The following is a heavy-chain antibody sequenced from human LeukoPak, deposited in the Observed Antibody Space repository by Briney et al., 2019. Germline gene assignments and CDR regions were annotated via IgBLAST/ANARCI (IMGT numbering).Heavy chain of an antibody. CDR2: IYSGGST. CDR3: AREDYGLDAFDI. D-gene: IGHD4-17*01. Sequence: PGGSLRLSCAASGFTVSSNYMSWVRQAPGKGLEWVLVIYSGGSTYYADSVKGRFTISRDNSKNTLYLQMNSLRAEDTAVYYCAREDYGLDAFDIWGQGTMVTVSS. J-gene: IGHJ3*02. V-gene: IGHV3-53*01. CDR1: GFTVSSNY.